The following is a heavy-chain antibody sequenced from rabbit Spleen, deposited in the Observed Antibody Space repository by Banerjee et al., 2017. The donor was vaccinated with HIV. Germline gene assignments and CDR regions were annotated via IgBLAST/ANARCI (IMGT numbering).Heavy chain of an antibody. CDR3: ARDLVAVIGWNFNL. V-gene: IGHV1S40*01. CDR2: ILGGTSGAT. D-gene: IGHD1-1*01. Sequence: QSLEESGGGLVKPGASLTLTCTVSGIDFSSYFLDSMCWVRQAPGKGLEWIACILGGTSGATYYANWAKGRFTISKTSSTTVTLQMTSLTTADTATYFCARDLVAVIGWNFNLWGPGTLVTVS. CDR1: GIDFSSYFLDS. J-gene: IGHJ4*01.